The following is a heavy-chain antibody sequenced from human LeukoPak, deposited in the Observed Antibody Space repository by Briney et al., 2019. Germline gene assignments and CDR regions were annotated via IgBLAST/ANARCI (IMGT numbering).Heavy chain of an antibody. CDR2: MNPNSGNT. CDR3: ARVAGNCGDDCYRLVY. Sequence: GASVKVSCKASGYTFTTYDINWVRQATGQGLEWMAWMNPNSGNTGYAQKFQGRVTMTRNTSISTAYMELSSLRSEDTAVYYCARVAGNCGDDCYRLVYWGQGTLVTVAS. CDR1: GYTFTTYD. J-gene: IGHJ4*02. D-gene: IGHD2-21*01. V-gene: IGHV1-8*01.